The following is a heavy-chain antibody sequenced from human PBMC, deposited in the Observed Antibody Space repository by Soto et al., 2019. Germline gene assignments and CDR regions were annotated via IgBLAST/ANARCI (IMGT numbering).Heavy chain of an antibody. V-gene: IGHV2-5*02. Sequence: QITLKESGPTLVKPTQTLTLTCTFSGFSLSTSGVGVGWIRQPPGKALEWLALIYWDDDKRYSPSLKSRLTITKXXSXNXXVLTMTHMDPVDTATYYCAHRRSSGSYHLSALFDYWGQGTLVTVSS. CDR3: AHRRSSGSYHLSALFDY. J-gene: IGHJ4*02. CDR1: GFSLSTSGVG. CDR2: IYWDDDK. D-gene: IGHD1-26*01.